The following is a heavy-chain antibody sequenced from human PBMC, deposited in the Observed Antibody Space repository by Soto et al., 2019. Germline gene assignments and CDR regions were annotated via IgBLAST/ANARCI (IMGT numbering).Heavy chain of an antibody. CDR3: AKVQSVAADARRYYGMDV. CDR2: ISGSGGST. Sequence: HPSETLRLSCAASGFTFSSYAMSWVRQAPGKGLEWVSAISGSGGSTYYADSVKGRFTISRDNSKNTLYLQMNSLRAEDTAVYYCAKVQSVAADARRYYGMDVWGQGTTVTVSS. CDR1: GFTFSSYA. D-gene: IGHD6-13*01. V-gene: IGHV3-23*01. J-gene: IGHJ6*02.